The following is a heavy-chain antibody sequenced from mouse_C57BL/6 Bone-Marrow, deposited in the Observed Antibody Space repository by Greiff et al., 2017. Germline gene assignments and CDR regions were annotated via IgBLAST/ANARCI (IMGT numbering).Heavy chain of an antibody. V-gene: IGHV3-6*01. D-gene: IGHD1-1*01. Sequence: EVQVVESGPGLVKPSQSLSITCSVTGYSITSGYYWNWIRQFPGNKLEWMGYISYGGSNNYNPSLKNRISFTPDTSENPFFLELKSVSTEDTAAYDCARGRGYGSLCYFDYWGKGTTLTVSS. J-gene: IGHJ2*01. CDR3: ARGRGYGSLCYFDY. CDR2: ISYGGSN. CDR1: GYSITSGYY.